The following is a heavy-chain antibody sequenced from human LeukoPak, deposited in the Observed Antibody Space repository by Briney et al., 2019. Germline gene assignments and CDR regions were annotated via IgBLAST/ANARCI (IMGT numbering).Heavy chain of an antibody. J-gene: IGHJ4*02. CDR1: GLTFSDCY. V-gene: IGHV3-7*01. Sequence: GGSLRLSCAASGLTFSDCYMSWVRQAPGNGPEWVANIKEDESEKNYVDSVKGRFTISRDSAKNSLYLQMNSLRAEDTAVYYCARVTSGSSYRPFDYWGQGTLVTVSS. CDR2: IKEDESEK. CDR3: ARVTSGSSYRPFDY. D-gene: IGHD3-10*01.